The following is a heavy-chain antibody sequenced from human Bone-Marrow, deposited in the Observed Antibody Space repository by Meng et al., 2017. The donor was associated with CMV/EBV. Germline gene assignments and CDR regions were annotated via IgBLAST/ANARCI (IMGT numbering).Heavy chain of an antibody. CDR2: INDRRST. Sequence: CAVDTISCSGYYWAWIRQPPGKGLEWIGKINDRRSTNYDPSLKSRVTMSIDTAKAHFSLKLTSVTAADTAVYYCARVLGTVTTNWFNPWGQGTLVTVSS. V-gene: IGHV4-34*01. J-gene: IGHJ5*02. CDR3: ARVLGTVTTNWFNP. CDR1: TISCSGYY. D-gene: IGHD4-17*01.